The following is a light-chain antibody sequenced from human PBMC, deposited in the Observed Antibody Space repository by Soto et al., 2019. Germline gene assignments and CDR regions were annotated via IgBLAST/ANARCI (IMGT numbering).Light chain of an antibody. CDR2: AAS. Sequence: DIQMTQSPSSLSASVGDRVTITCRASQSISSYLNWYQQKPVKAPKLLIYAASSLHSGVPSRFSGSGSGTDFTLTISSLQPEDFANYYCQQSYSTPVTFGQGTKLEIK. CDR1: QSISSY. J-gene: IGKJ2*01. CDR3: QQSYSTPVT. V-gene: IGKV1-39*01.